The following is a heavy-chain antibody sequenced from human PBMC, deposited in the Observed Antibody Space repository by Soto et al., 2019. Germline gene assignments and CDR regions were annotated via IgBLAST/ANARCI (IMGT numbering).Heavy chain of an antibody. J-gene: IGHJ6*01. V-gene: IGHV1-46*01. CDR1: GYTFTNFY. CDR3: ASAFCGGDCFDNIGYSLYGMDI. Sequence: ASVKLSCKSSGYTFTNFYIHWVRQAPGQGLEWMGIINPSGGSTSYAQKFQDRVIMTRDTSSSTVYMELSSLTSKDTAMYFCASAFCGGDCFDNIGYSLYGMDIRGLG. CDR2: INPSGGST. D-gene: IGHD2-21*02.